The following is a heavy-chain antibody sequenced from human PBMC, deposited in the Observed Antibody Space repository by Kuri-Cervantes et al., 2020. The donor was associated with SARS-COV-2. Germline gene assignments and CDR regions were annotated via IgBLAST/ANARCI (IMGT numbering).Heavy chain of an antibody. V-gene: IGHV4-59*01. CDR1: GGSISSYY. Sequence: SETLSLTCTVSGGSISSYYWSWIRQPPGKGLEWIGYIYYSGSTIYNPSLKSRVTISVDTSKNQFSLKLSSVTAADTAVYYCARGPSRGCSGGSCYWFYFDYWGQGTLVTVSS. D-gene: IGHD2-15*01. CDR3: ARGPSRGCSGGSCYWFYFDY. CDR2: IYYSGST. J-gene: IGHJ4*02.